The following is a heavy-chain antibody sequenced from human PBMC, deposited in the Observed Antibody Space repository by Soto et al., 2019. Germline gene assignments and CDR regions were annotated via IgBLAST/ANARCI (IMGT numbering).Heavy chain of an antibody. D-gene: IGHD6-13*01. Sequence: QVQLQESGPGLVKPSETLSLTCTVSGGSISSYYWSWIRQPPGKGLAWIGYIYYSGSTNYNPSLKSRVTISIDTSKNQFSLKLSSVTAADTAVYYCARGVRDSSSWYSQRPHAFDIWGQGTMVTVSS. CDR1: GGSISSYY. CDR2: IYYSGST. J-gene: IGHJ3*02. V-gene: IGHV4-59*01. CDR3: ARGVRDSSSWYSQRPHAFDI.